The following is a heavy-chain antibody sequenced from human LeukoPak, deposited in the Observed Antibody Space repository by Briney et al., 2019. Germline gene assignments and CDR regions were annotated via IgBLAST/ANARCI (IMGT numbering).Heavy chain of an antibody. Sequence: SETLSLTCTVSGGSISSRPYDWGWIRQTPGKGLEYIGSISSSGSTYYNPSLQSRVTISVDTSKNQFSLKLSSVTAADTAVYYCARTDSSSWYSGGDFDYWGQGTLVTVSS. D-gene: IGHD6-13*01. CDR3: ARTDSSSWYSGGDFDY. CDR1: GGSISSRPYD. V-gene: IGHV4-39*07. J-gene: IGHJ4*02. CDR2: ISSSGST.